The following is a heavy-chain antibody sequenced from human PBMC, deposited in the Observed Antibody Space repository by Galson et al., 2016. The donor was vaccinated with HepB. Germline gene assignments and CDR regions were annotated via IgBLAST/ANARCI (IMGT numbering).Heavy chain of an antibody. V-gene: IGHV3-23*01. J-gene: IGHJ4*02. Sequence: SLRLSCAASGFTFSSYAMSWVRQAPGKGLEWVSSTGDSGGDVYYADSVKGRFTISRDSSKSTLSLQMDSLRAEDTAVYYCAKVLGIAIFGVTVYTFDHWGQGTLVTVSS. D-gene: IGHD3-3*01. CDR1: GFTFSSYA. CDR2: TGDSGGDV. CDR3: AKVLGIAIFGVTVYTFDH.